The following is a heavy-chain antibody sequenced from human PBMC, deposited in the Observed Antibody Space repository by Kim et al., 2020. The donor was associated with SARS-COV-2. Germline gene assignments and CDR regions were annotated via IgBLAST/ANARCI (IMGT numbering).Heavy chain of an antibody. Sequence: SETLSLTCAVYGGSFSGYYWSWIRQPPGKGLEWIGEINHSGSTNYNPSLKSRVTISVDTSKNQFSLKLSSVTAADTAVYYCASLGGSSWYRRGDYWGQGT. D-gene: IGHD6-13*01. CDR3: ASLGGSSWYRRGDY. V-gene: IGHV4-34*01. CDR2: INHSGST. CDR1: GGSFSGYY. J-gene: IGHJ4*02.